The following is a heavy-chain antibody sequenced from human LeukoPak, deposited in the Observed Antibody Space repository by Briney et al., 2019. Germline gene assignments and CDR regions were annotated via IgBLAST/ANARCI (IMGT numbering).Heavy chain of an antibody. V-gene: IGHV3-23*01. Sequence: GGSLRLSCAASGFTFSSYAMSWVRQAPGKGLEWVSAISGSGGSTYYADSVKGRFTISRDNSKNTLYLQMNSLRAEDTAVYYCAKVIVPDSSSWTNFDYWGQGTLVTVSS. D-gene: IGHD6-13*01. J-gene: IGHJ4*02. CDR1: GFTFSSYA. CDR3: AKVIVPDSSSWTNFDY. CDR2: ISGSGGST.